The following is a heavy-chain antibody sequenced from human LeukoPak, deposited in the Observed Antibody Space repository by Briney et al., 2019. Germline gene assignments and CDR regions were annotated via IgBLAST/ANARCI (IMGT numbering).Heavy chain of an antibody. D-gene: IGHD5-18*01. CDR3: ARDRTHTAIVWVY. Sequence: SETLSLTCTVSGGSISSSSYYRGWIRQPPGKGLEWLGSIYYSGSTSYNPSLKSRVPISVDTSKNHFSLKLSSVTAADAAVFYCARDRTHTAIVWVYWGQGTLVTVSS. V-gene: IGHV4-39*07. CDR1: GGSISSSSYY. CDR2: IYYSGST. J-gene: IGHJ4*02.